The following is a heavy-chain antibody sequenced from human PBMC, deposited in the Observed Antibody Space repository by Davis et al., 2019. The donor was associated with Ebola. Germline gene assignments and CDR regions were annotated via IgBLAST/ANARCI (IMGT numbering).Heavy chain of an antibody. V-gene: IGHV1-2*02. CDR1: GYTFTSYA. CDR3: ARGKDAFGIDY. D-gene: IGHD3-16*01. J-gene: IGHJ4*02. CDR2: INPNSGGT. Sequence: ASVKVSCKASGYTFTSYAMHWVRQAPGQGLEWMGWINPNSGGTNYAQKFQGRVTMTRDTSISTAYMELSSLKSDDTAVYYCARGKDAFGIDYWGQGTLVTVSS.